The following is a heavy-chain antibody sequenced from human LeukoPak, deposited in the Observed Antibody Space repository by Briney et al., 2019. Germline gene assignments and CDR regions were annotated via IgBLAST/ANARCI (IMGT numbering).Heavy chain of an antibody. V-gene: IGHV1-2*02. D-gene: IGHD2-2*01. CDR2: INPNSGGT. CDR3: AGGRLGSSYYQDY. CDR1: GYTFTGYY. Sequence: ASVKVSCKASGYTFTGYYMHWVRQAPGQGLEWMGWINPNSGGTNYAQKLQGRVTMTTDTSTSTAYMELRSLRSDDTAVYYCAGGRLGSSYYQDYWGQGTLVTVSS. J-gene: IGHJ4*02.